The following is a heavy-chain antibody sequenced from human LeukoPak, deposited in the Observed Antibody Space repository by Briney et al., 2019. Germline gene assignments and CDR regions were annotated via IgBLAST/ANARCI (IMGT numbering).Heavy chain of an antibody. CDR2: ISWNSGSI. CDR3: AKDISELGELSPDV. Sequence: GGSLRLSCAASGFTFDDYAMHWVRQAPGKGLEWDSGISWNSGSIGYADSVKGRFTISRDNAKNSLYLQMNSLRAEDTALYYCAKDISELGELSPDVWGKGTTVTVSS. J-gene: IGHJ6*04. CDR1: GFTFDDYA. V-gene: IGHV3-9*01. D-gene: IGHD3-10*01.